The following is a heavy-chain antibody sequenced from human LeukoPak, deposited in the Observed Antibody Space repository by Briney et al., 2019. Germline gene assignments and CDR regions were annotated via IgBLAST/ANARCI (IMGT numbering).Heavy chain of an antibody. CDR3: ARQQRIRHCSEGVCTEGYYFDY. Sequence: PGGSLILSCAGTGFAFNMFAIDWVRQAPGKGLEWVSGLSRGGSTTNYADSVKGRFTISRDKSQNSVFLQLNSLRPEDTAVYYCARQQRIRHCSEGVCTEGYYFDYWGQGTLVTVSS. CDR1: GFAFNMFA. CDR2: LSRGGSTT. J-gene: IGHJ4*02. D-gene: IGHD2-15*01. V-gene: IGHV3-23*01.